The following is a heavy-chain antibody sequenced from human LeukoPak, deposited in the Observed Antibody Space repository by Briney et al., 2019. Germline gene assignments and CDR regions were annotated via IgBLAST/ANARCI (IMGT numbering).Heavy chain of an antibody. CDR1: GFTFSSYA. CDR3: AKARTIFAGSYSDY. V-gene: IGHV3-23*01. D-gene: IGHD3-10*01. J-gene: IGHJ4*02. Sequence: GGSLRLSCAASGFTFSSYAMSWVRQAPGKGLEWVSAISGSGGSTYYADSVKGRFTISRDNSKNMLYLQMNSLRAEDTAVYYCAKARTIFAGSYSDYWGQGTLVTVSS. CDR2: ISGSGGST.